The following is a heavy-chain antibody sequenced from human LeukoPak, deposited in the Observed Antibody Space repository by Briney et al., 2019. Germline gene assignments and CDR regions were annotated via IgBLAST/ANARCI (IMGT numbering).Heavy chain of an antibody. Sequence: SETLSLTCAVYGGSFSGYYWSWIRQPPGKGLEWIGEINHSGSTNYNPSLKSRVTISVDTSKSQFSLKLSSVTAADTAVYYCARGYRTYCGGDCYYYWGQGTLVTVSS. CDR3: ARGYRTYCGGDCYYY. J-gene: IGHJ4*02. V-gene: IGHV4-34*01. CDR2: INHSGST. D-gene: IGHD2-21*02. CDR1: GGSFSGYY.